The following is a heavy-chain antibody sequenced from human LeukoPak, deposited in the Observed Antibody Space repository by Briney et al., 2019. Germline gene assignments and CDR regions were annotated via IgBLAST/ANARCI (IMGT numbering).Heavy chain of an antibody. Sequence: GAAVKVSCKASRGTFSRYAISWVRQAPGQGREGVGGIIPIFGTANYAQKFQGRVTITADKSTSTDYMELSSLRSEDTAVYYCARQVVPAEYDYYYGMDVWGKGTTVTVSS. V-gene: IGHV1-69*06. J-gene: IGHJ6*04. CDR3: ARQVVPAEYDYYYGMDV. D-gene: IGHD2-2*01. CDR2: IIPIFGTA. CDR1: RGTFSRYA.